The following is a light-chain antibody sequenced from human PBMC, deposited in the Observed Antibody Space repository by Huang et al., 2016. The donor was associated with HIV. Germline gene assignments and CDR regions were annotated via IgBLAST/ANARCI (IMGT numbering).Light chain of an antibody. CDR1: QSLVNSDGNTY. V-gene: IGKV2-30*01. Sequence: DVMMTQSPLSLPVTLGQPASISCRSSQSLVNSDGNTYLNWFQQRPGQSPRRLIYNVSKRDSGVPDRFSGSGSGTDFTLKISRVEAEDVGVYFCMQGTHWPPVTFGQGTKVEIK. CDR2: NVS. CDR3: MQGTHWPPVT. J-gene: IGKJ1*01.